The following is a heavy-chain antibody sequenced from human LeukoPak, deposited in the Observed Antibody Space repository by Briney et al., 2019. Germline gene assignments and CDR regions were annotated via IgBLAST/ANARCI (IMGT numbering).Heavy chain of an antibody. CDR1: GYTFTGYY. D-gene: IGHD3-9*01. CDR3: ARDGARYDILTGYGFDY. CDR2: INPNSGGT. V-gene: IGHV1-2*02. J-gene: IGHJ4*02. Sequence: ASVKVSCKASGYTFTGYYMHWVRQAPGQWLEWMGWINPNSGGTNYAQKFQGRVTMTRDTSISTAYMELSRLRSDDTAVYYCARDGARYDILTGYGFDYWGQGTLVTVSS.